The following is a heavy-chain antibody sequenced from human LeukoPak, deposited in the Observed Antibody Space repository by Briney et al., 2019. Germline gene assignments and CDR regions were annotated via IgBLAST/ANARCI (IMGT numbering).Heavy chain of an antibody. CDR3: ARPHYYDSIGYYFDY. CDR2: IYPGDSDT. V-gene: IGHV5-51*01. D-gene: IGHD3-22*01. J-gene: IGHJ4*02. CDR1: GYSFTTHW. Sequence: GESLKISCQASGYSFTTHWIGWVRQLPGKGLEWMGIIYPGDSDTRYSPSFQGQATISVDKSIGTAYLQWSSLEASDTAMYYCARPHYYDSIGYYFDYWGQGTLVTVSS.